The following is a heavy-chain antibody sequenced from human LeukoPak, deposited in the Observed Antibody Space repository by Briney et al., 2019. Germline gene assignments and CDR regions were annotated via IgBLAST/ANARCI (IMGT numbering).Heavy chain of an antibody. D-gene: IGHD3-9*01. V-gene: IGHV3-23*01. CDR1: GFTFSSYA. CDR2: ISGSGGST. CDR3: AKDMRFDWTPYYFDY. Sequence: GGSLRLSCAASGFTFSSYAMSWVRQAPGKGLEWVSAISGSGGSTYYADSVKGRFTISRDNSKNTLYLQMNRLRAEDTAVYYCAKDMRFDWTPYYFDYWGQGTLVTVSS. J-gene: IGHJ4*02.